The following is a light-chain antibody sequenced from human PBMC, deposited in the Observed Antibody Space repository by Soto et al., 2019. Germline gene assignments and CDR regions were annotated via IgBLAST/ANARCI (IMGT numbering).Light chain of an antibody. CDR1: SSDVGGYDY. CDR3: SSYTIKNTWV. J-gene: IGLJ3*02. Sequence: QSALTQPPSASGSPGQSVTISCTGTSSDVGGYDYVSWYQQRPGKAPKLLIHEVTKRPSGVPDRFSGSKSGNTASLTVSGLQAEDEADYYCSSYTIKNTWVFGGGTQLTVL. V-gene: IGLV2-8*01. CDR2: EVT.